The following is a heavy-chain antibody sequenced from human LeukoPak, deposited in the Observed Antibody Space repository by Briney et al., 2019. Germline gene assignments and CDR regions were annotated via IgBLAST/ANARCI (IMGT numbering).Heavy chain of an antibody. Sequence: WVRQAPGKGLEWIGSIYYSGSTYYNPSLKSRVTISVDTSKNQFSLKLSSVTAADTAVYYCARGHGGVDTAMVTWGQGTLVTVSS. CDR3: ARGHGGVDTAMVT. D-gene: IGHD5-18*01. V-gene: IGHV4-39*07. J-gene: IGHJ5*02. CDR2: IYYSGST.